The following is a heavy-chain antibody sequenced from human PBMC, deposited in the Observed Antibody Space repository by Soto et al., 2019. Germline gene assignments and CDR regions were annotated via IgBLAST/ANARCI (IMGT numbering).Heavy chain of an antibody. V-gene: IGHV4-30-4*01. J-gene: IGHJ5*02. CDR3: ARDFGSITIFGVGGNWFDP. CDR2: IYYSGST. D-gene: IGHD3-3*01. CDR1: GGSISSGDYY. Sequence: QVQLQESGPGLVKPSQTLSLTCTVSGGSISSGDYYWSWIRQPPGKGLEWIGYIYYSGSTYYNPSLKSRVTISVDTSKNQFSLKLSSVTAADTAVYYCARDFGSITIFGVGGNWFDPWGQGTLVTVSS.